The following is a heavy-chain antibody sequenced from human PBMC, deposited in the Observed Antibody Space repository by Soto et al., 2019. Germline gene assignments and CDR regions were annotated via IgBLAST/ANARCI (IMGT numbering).Heavy chain of an antibody. D-gene: IGHD3-9*01. J-gene: IGHJ4*02. CDR1: GFTFSSHA. V-gene: IGHV3-23*01. CDR2: ISGSGDST. CDR3: AQGRGLVSPHY. Sequence: GVSLRLSCGASGFTFSSHAMTWVRQAPGKGLEWVSAISGSGDSTYYADSVKGRFTISRDNSKNTMFLQINSLRAEDTAVYYCAQGRGLVSPHYWGQGTLVTVSS.